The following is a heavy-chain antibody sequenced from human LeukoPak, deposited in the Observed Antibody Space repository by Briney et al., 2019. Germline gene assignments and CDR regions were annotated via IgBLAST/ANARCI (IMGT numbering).Heavy chain of an antibody. CDR3: TRDRRDGYNYVDY. Sequence: PSETLSLTCTVSGGSISPYYWSWIRQPPGKGLEWIGYISYSGSTDCNPSLKSRVTISVDTSKNQFSLKLNSVTAADMAVYYCTRDRRDGYNYVDYWGQGTLVTVSS. D-gene: IGHD5-24*01. CDR2: ISYSGST. CDR1: GGSISPYY. V-gene: IGHV4-59*01. J-gene: IGHJ4*02.